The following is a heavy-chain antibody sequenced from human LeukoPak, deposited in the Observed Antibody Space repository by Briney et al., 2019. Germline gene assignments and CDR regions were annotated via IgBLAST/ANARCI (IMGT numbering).Heavy chain of an antibody. CDR3: AVAPSGRFGES. D-gene: IGHD3-10*01. J-gene: IGHJ4*02. V-gene: IGHV3-23*01. Sequence: GGSLRLSCAASGFTFSSYAMSWVRQAPGKGLEWVSAISGSGGSTYYADSVKGRFTISRDNSKNTLYLQMNSLRAGDTAVYYCAVAPSGRFGESWGQGTLVTVSS. CDR2: ISGSGGST. CDR1: GFTFSSYA.